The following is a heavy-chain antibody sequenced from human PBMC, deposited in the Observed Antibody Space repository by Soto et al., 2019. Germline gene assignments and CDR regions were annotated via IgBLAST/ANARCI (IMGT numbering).Heavy chain of an antibody. Sequence: EVQVVESGGGLVKPGEFLRLSCTVSGLTFTDAWLNWVRQAPGKGLEWVGRVKSKRSGATIDYAAHVKGRFTFARDDFQRTLDLYMSSLKTDDTAVYYCVWESKFYSNWRWGKGALVTVSS. CDR2: VKSKRSGATI. D-gene: IGHD1-26*01. CDR3: VWESKFYSNWR. CDR1: GLTFTDAW. V-gene: IGHV3-15*07. J-gene: IGHJ4*02.